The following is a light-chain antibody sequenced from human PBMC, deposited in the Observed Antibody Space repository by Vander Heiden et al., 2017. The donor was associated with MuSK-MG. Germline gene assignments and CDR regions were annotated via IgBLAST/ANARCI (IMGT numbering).Light chain of an antibody. J-gene: IGLJ3*02. Sequence: QSALTQPPSASGSPGQSIPISCTGTSSDVGSYNHVSWYQQHPGKAPKLMIYEGSKRPSGVPNRFSGSKSGNTASLTVSGLQADDEADYYCCSYAGSSTWVFGGGTKLTVL. CDR1: SSDVGSYNH. V-gene: IGLV2-23*01. CDR3: CSYAGSSTWV. CDR2: EGS.